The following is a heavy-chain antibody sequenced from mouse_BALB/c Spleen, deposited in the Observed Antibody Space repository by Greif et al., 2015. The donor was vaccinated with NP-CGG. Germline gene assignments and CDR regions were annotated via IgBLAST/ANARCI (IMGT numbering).Heavy chain of an antibody. CDR2: ISSGSSTI. V-gene: IGHV5-17*02. Sequence: EVKLVESGGGLVQPGGSRKLSCAASGFTFSSFGMHWVRQAPEKGLEWVAYISSGSSTIYYADTVKGRFTISRDNPKNTLFLQMTSLRSEDTAMYYCARLFVYWGQGTTLTVSS. CDR3: ARLFVY. J-gene: IGHJ2*01. CDR1: GFTFSSFG.